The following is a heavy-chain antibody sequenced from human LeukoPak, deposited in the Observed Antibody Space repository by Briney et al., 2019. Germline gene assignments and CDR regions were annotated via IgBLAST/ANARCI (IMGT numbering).Heavy chain of an antibody. D-gene: IGHD3-22*01. CDR2: ISAYNGNT. Sequence: ASVKVSCKASGYTFTNYGISWVRQAPGQGLEWMGWISAYNGNTNYAQKLQGRVTMTTDTSTSTAYMELRSLRSNDTAVYYCARRQGEYYDSSGFNWFDPWGQGTLVTVSS. CDR1: GYTFTNYG. V-gene: IGHV1-18*01. CDR3: ARRQGEYYDSSGFNWFDP. J-gene: IGHJ5*02.